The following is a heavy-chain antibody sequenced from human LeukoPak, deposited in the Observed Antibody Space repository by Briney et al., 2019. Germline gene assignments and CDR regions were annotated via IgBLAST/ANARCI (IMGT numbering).Heavy chain of an antibody. CDR2: IYHSGST. CDR1: GGSISSVGYY. J-gene: IGHJ3*02. D-gene: IGHD3-10*01. CDR3: AREDYGSGNYPLDAFDI. Sequence: PSQTLSLTCTVSGGSISSVGYYWSWIRQPPGKGLEWIGYIYHSGSTYYNPSLKSRVTISVDRSRNQFSLNLSSVTAADTAVYYCAREDYGSGNYPLDAFDIWGQGTMVTVSS. V-gene: IGHV4-30-2*01.